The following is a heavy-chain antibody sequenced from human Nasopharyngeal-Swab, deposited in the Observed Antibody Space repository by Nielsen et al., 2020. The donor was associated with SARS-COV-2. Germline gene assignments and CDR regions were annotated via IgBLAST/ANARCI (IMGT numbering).Heavy chain of an antibody. CDR1: GYTFTSYA. D-gene: IGHD2-2*01. Sequence: ASVKVSCKASGYTFTSYAMHWVRQAPGQGLEWMGRINPNSGGTNYAQKFQGRVTMTRDTSISTAYMELSRLRSDDTAVYYCARDMARYCSSTSCYAPGAYYYYGMDVWGQGTTVTVSS. CDR3: ARDMARYCSSTSCYAPGAYYYYGMDV. CDR2: INPNSGGT. V-gene: IGHV1-2*06. J-gene: IGHJ6*02.